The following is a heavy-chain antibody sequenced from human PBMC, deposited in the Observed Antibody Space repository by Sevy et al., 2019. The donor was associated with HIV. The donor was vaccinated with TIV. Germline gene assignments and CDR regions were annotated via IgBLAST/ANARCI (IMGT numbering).Heavy chain of an antibody. Sequence: GGSLRLSCAASGFTFSDYYMSWVRQAPGKGLELISYISGSGDTIYYADSVKGRFTISRDNAKNSLYLQMSSLRTEDTAVYHCARDPRAVAGTERFDPWGQGTLVTVSS. J-gene: IGHJ5*02. CDR3: ARDPRAVAGTERFDP. CDR1: GFTFSDYY. V-gene: IGHV3-11*01. D-gene: IGHD6-19*01. CDR2: ISGSGDTI.